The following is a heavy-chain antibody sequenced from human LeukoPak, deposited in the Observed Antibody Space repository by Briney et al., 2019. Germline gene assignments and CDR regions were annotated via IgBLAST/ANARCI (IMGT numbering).Heavy chain of an antibody. J-gene: IGHJ4*02. D-gene: IGHD5-24*01. CDR3: ARDWDDGRAERPA. CDR2: IYSGGDT. CDR1: GFTVSGNY. V-gene: IGHV3-53*01. Sequence: GGSLRLSCAASGFTVSGNYMSWVRQAPGKGLECVAVIYSGGDTYYTDSAKGRFTISRDKSKNTLYLQMNSLRAEDTAVYYCARDWDDGRAERPARGQGTLVTVSS.